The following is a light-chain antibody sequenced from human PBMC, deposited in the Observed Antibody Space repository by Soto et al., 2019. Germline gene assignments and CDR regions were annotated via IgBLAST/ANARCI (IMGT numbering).Light chain of an antibody. J-gene: IGLJ3*02. CDR2: GVS. Sequence: QSFLTQPASVSGSPGQSITISCTGTASDIGNYNYVSWYQLHPGKAPKLLIYGVSNRPSGVSNRFSGSKSGNAASLTISGLQAEDEADYYCSSYTAYTTLWVFGGGTKVTV. V-gene: IGLV2-14*01. CDR1: ASDIGNYNY. CDR3: SSYTAYTTLWV.